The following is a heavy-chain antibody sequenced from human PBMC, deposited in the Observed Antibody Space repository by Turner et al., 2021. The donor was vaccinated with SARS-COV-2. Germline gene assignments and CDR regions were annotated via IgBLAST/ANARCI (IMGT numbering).Heavy chain of an antibody. D-gene: IGHD3-10*01. CDR3: ARARGAPLLYYFDY. Sequence: QLQLQESGPGLVKPSETLSLTCTVSGGSISSSSYYWGWIRQPPGKGLEWIGSIYYSGSTYYNPSLKSRVTISVDTSKNQFSLKLSSVTAADTAVYYCARARGAPLLYYFDYWGQGTLVTVSS. CDR2: IYYSGST. J-gene: IGHJ4*02. V-gene: IGHV4-39*01. CDR1: GGSISSSSYY.